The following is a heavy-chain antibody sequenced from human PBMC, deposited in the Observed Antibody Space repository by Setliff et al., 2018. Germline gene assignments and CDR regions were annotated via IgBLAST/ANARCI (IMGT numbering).Heavy chain of an antibody. CDR3: ARNRAVAGAYYFDF. J-gene: IGHJ4*02. V-gene: IGHV4-38-2*01. CDR1: VYSISRDCH. Sequence: SETLSLTCAVSVYSISRDCHWGWIRQPPGKGLEWIGSIYYSGNTYYNASLKGRVTISGDTSKNQFSLKLTAVTAADTAVYYCARNRAVAGAYYFDFWGQGTLVTVSS. D-gene: IGHD6-19*01. CDR2: IYYSGNT.